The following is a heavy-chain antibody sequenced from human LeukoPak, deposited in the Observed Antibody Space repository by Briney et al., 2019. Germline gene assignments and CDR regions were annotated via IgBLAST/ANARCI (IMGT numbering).Heavy chain of an antibody. CDR3: AKDQGGSYSGDAFDI. CDR1: RFTFNKYG. D-gene: IGHD1-26*01. CDR2: IRYDGSNK. J-gene: IGHJ3*02. V-gene: IGHV3-30*02. Sequence: GGSLRLSCAASRFTFNKYGMHWVRQAPGKGLEWVAFIRYDGSNKYYADSVKGRFTISRDNSKNTLYLQMNSLRAEDTAVYYCAKDQGGSYSGDAFDIWGQGTMVTVSS.